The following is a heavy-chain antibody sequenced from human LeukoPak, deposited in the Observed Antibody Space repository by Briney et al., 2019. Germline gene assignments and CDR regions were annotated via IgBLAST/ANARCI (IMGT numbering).Heavy chain of an antibody. Sequence: SETLSLTCAAYGGSLSGYYWTWIRQPPGKGLEWIGEINQSGVANHNPSLKSRLTISVDTSKNQFSLNPNSVTAADTAMYYCARGPAVASRGLSVWGQGSLVTVSS. D-gene: IGHD6-19*01. J-gene: IGHJ4*02. CDR1: GGSLSGYY. V-gene: IGHV4-34*01. CDR3: ARGPAVASRGLSV. CDR2: INQSGVA.